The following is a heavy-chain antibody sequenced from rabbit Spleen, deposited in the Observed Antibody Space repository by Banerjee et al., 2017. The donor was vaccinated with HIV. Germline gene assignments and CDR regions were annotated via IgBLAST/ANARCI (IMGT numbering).Heavy chain of an antibody. V-gene: IGHV1S40*01. CDR1: GVSFSGNSY. CDR2: IDTGSSGSG. Sequence: QSLEESGGDLVKPGASLTLTCIASGVSFSGNSYMCWVRQAPGKGLEWIVCIDTGSSGSGYYASWATGRFTCSKTSSTTVTLQMTSLTAADTATYFCARDTGSSFSSYGMDLWGPGTLVTVS. J-gene: IGHJ6*01. CDR3: ARDTGSSFSSYGMDL. D-gene: IGHD8-1*01.